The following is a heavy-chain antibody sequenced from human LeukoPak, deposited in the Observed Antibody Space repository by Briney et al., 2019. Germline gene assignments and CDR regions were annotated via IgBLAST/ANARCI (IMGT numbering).Heavy chain of an antibody. Sequence: SETLSLTCTLSGGSISSSSHYWGWIRQPPGKGLEWIGSSSYSGDTYYNPSLKSRVTISVDTSKNQFSLKLSSVTAADTAVYYCASEAAAGMGDYWGQGTLVTVSS. V-gene: IGHV4-39*07. J-gene: IGHJ4*02. CDR3: ASEAAAGMGDY. CDR1: GGSISSSSHY. CDR2: SSYSGDT. D-gene: IGHD6-13*01.